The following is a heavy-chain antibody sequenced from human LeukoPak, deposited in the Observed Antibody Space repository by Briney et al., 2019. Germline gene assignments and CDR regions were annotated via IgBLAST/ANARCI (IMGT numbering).Heavy chain of an antibody. J-gene: IGHJ6*02. CDR1: GYNFTGYH. CDR3: ARQDIVVVVAAPSRGMDV. CDR2: IIPNSGGT. V-gene: IGHV1-2*02. Sequence: ASVKGSCKAFGYNFTGYHMHWVRQAPGQRLEWMGWIIPNSGGTNYAQKFQGRVTMTRDTSISTAYMELSRLRSDDTAVYYCARQDIVVVVAAPSRGMDVWGQGTTVTVSS. D-gene: IGHD2-15*01.